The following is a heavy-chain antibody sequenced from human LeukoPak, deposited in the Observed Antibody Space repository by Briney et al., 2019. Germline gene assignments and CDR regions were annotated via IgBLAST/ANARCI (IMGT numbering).Heavy chain of an antibody. CDR3: ARGTNYYGSGSYAMDV. D-gene: IGHD3-10*01. V-gene: IGHV3-9*01. J-gene: IGHJ6*03. CDR2: ISWNSGSV. CDR1: GFTFDDYA. Sequence: TGGSLRLSCAASGFTFDDYAMHWVRQAPGKGLEWVSGISWNSGSVGYADSVKGRFTISRDNAKNSLYLQMNSLRAEDTAVYYCARGTNYYGSGSYAMDVWGKGTTVTVSS.